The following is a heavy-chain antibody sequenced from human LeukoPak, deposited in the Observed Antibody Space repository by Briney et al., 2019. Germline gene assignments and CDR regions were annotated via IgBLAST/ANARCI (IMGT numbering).Heavy chain of an antibody. J-gene: IGHJ6*02. CDR1: GFTFSSYS. Sequence: GGSLRLSCAASGFTFSSYSMNWVRQAPGKGLEWVSSISSSSSYIYYADSVKGRFTISRDNAKNSLYLQMNSLRAEDTAVYYCARDQHEGWITIFGVVVRYYYGMDVWGQGTTVTVSS. D-gene: IGHD3-3*01. CDR3: ARDQHEGWITIFGVVVRYYYGMDV. V-gene: IGHV3-21*01. CDR2: ISSSSSYI.